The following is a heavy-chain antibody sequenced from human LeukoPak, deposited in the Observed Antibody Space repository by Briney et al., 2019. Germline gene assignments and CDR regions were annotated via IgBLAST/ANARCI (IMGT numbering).Heavy chain of an antibody. Sequence: GSSVKVSCKASGGTFISYAISWVRQAPGQGLEWMGGIIPIFGTANYAQKFQGRVTITADESTSTAYMELSSLRYEDTAVYYCARAIFGVVIRDYYYGMDVWGQGTTVTVSS. CDR3: ARAIFGVVIRDYYYGMDV. CDR1: GGTFISYA. V-gene: IGHV1-69*01. D-gene: IGHD3-3*01. CDR2: IIPIFGTA. J-gene: IGHJ6*02.